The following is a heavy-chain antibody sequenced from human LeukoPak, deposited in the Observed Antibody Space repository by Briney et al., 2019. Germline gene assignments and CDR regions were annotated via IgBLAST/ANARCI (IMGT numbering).Heavy chain of an antibody. J-gene: IGHJ4*02. CDR2: ISETGGST. CDR1: GFTFSNYA. Sequence: GGSLRLSCAASGFTFSNYAMTWVRQAPGKGLEWVSAISETGGSTYYADSVKGRFTISRDNSKNTLYLQMNSLRAEDTAVYYCAKEDTVVTPSFDYWGQGTLVTVSS. V-gene: IGHV3-23*01. D-gene: IGHD4-23*01. CDR3: AKEDTVVTPSFDY.